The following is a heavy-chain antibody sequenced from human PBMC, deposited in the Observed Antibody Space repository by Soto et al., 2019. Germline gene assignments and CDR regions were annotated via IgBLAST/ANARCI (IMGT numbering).Heavy chain of an antibody. Sequence: QVQLQQWGAGLLKPSETLSLTCAVYGGSFSGYQWSWIRQTPGKGLEWIGEINDSGNINFNPSLKSRVIILLDTPKKQISLKLSSVTAADSAVYYCARGLILWFGDLSRRGGYYYYMDVWGKGTTVTVSS. CDR1: GGSFSGYQ. CDR3: ARGLILWFGDLSRRGGYYYYMDV. D-gene: IGHD3-10*01. CDR2: INDSGNI. V-gene: IGHV4-34*01. J-gene: IGHJ6*03.